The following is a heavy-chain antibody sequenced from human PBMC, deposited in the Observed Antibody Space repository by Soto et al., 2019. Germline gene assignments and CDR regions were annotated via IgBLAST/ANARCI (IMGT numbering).Heavy chain of an antibody. J-gene: IGHJ3*02. D-gene: IGHD3-22*01. Sequence: PGESLKISCKGSGYSFTSYWIGWVRQMPGKGLEWMGIIYPGDSDTRCSPSFQGQVTISADKSISTAYLQWSSLKASDTAMYYCATRTYYYDSSCYYYGAAFDIWGQGTMVTVSS. CDR2: IYPGDSDT. V-gene: IGHV5-51*01. CDR1: GYSFTSYW. CDR3: ATRTYYYDSSCYYYGAAFDI.